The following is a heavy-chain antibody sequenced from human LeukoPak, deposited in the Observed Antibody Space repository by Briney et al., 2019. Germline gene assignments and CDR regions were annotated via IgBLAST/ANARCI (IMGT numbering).Heavy chain of an antibody. CDR2: IRNSGNT. CDR1: GDSFSSSSHY. Sequence: SETLSLTCTVSGDSFSSSSHYWGWLRQPPGRGLEWIGSIRNSGNTYYSPSLKSRVTISVDTSKNQFSLKLSSVTAADTAVYYCARHVYGEYGPGDYWGQGILVAVSS. D-gene: IGHD4-17*01. CDR3: ARHVYGEYGPGDY. J-gene: IGHJ4*02. V-gene: IGHV4-39*01.